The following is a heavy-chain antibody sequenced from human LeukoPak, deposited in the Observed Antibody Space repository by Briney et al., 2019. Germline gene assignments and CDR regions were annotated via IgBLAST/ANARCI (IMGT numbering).Heavy chain of an antibody. CDR3: ARGQKITIFGVVIIGGNWFDP. CDR2: MNPNCGNT. J-gene: IGHJ5*02. Sequence: GASVKVSCKASGYTFTSYDINWVRQATGQGLEWMGWMNPNCGNTGYAQKFQGRVTITRNTSISTAYMELSSLRSEDTAVYYCARGQKITIFGVVIIGGNWFDPWGQGTLVTVSS. D-gene: IGHD3-3*01. V-gene: IGHV1-8*03. CDR1: GYTFTSYD.